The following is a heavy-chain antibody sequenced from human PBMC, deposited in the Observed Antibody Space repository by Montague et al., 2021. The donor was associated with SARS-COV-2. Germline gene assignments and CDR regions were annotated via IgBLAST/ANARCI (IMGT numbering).Heavy chain of an antibody. CDR1: GFSLSTSGVG. J-gene: IGHJ3*01. Sequence: PALVKPTQTLTLTCTFSGFSLSTSGVGVGWICQPPGKALEWLALIYWDDDKRYSPSLKSRLTITKDTSKNQAVLTMTNMDPVDTATYYCAHRRGLLLSDAVDPWGQGTMVTDSS. CDR3: AHRRGLLLSDAVDP. CDR2: IYWDDDK. D-gene: IGHD1-26*01. V-gene: IGHV2-5*02.